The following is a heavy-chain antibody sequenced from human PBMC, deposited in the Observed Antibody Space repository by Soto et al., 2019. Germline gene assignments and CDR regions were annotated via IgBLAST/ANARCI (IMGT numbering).Heavy chain of an antibody. CDR1: GFTFSDYY. V-gene: IGHV3-11*05. Sequence: GGSLRLSCAASGFTFSDYYMSWIRQAPGKGLEWVSYISSSSSYTNYADSVKGRFTISRDNAKNSLFLQMNSLRAEDTAVYYCARGRGAAADYFDFWGQGTLVTVSS. CDR2: ISSSSSYT. CDR3: ARGRGAAADYFDF. D-gene: IGHD6-13*01. J-gene: IGHJ4*02.